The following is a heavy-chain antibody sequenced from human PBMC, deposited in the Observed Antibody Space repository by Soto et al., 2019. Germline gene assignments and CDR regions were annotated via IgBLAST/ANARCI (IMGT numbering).Heavy chain of an antibody. J-gene: IGHJ4*02. V-gene: IGHV3-33*06. CDR1: GFSFNNYG. CDR3: AKDREAARQPIPPTD. D-gene: IGHD6-6*01. Sequence: QVQLVESGGGVVQPGRSLRLSCVASGFSFNNYGMHWVRQAPGKGLEWVAIIWYDGSNKYYAESVKGRFTVSRDNSKNTLYLQMNSLRAEDTAVYYCAKDREAARQPIPPTDWGQGTLVTVSS. CDR2: IWYDGSNK.